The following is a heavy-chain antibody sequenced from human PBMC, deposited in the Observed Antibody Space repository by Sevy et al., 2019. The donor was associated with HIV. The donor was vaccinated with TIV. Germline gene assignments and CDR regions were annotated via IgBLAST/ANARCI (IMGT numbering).Heavy chain of an antibody. J-gene: IGHJ4*02. Sequence: GGSLRLSCAASGFTFSSYSMTWVRQAPGKGLEWVSSISSSSTYIFYADSVKGRFTISRDNAKNSLYLQMNSLRADDTAMYYCARGVGLDCWGQRALVTVSS. CDR3: ARGVGLDC. CDR2: ISSSSTYI. CDR1: GFTFSSYS. D-gene: IGHD1-26*01. V-gene: IGHV3-21*01.